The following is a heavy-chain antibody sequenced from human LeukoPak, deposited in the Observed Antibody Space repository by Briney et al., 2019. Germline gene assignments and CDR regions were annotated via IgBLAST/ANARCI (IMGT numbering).Heavy chain of an antibody. CDR1: GFTFSSYW. CDR3: ARGSYGDYSDY. V-gene: IGHV3-74*01. D-gene: IGHD1-26*01. CDR2: INSDGSST. J-gene: IGHJ4*02. Sequence: PTGGSLRFSCAASGFTFSSYWKPWVRQAPGKGLVWVSRINSDGSSTSYADSVKGRFTISRDNAKNTLHLQMNSLRAEDTAVYYCARGSYGDYSDYWGQGTLVTVSS.